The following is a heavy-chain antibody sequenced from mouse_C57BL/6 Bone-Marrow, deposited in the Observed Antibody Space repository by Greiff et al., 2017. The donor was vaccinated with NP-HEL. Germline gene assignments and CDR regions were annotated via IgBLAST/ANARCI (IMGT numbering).Heavy chain of an antibody. CDR3: TRGNFYYDYAYYAMDY. CDR2: IYPGNSDT. CDR1: GYTFTSYW. D-gene: IGHD2-4*01. J-gene: IGHJ4*01. V-gene: IGHV1-5*01. Sequence: SGTVLARPGASVKMSCKPSGYTFTSYWMHWVKQRPGQGLEWIGAIYPGNSDTSYNQKFKGKAKLTAVTSASTAYMELSSLTNEDSAVYYCTRGNFYYDYAYYAMDYWGQGTSVTVSS.